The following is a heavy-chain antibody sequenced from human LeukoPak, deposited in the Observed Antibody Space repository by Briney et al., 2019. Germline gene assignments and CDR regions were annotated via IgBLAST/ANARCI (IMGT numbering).Heavy chain of an antibody. J-gene: IGHJ5*02. Sequence: SETLSLTXAVYGGSFSGYYWSWIRQPPGKGLEWIGEINHSGSTNYNPSLKSRVTISVDTSKNQFSLKLSSVTAADTAVYYCVRRRSGSYLSWFDPWGQGTLVTVSS. CDR1: GGSFSGYY. CDR2: INHSGST. V-gene: IGHV4-34*01. D-gene: IGHD1-26*01. CDR3: VRRRSGSYLSWFDP.